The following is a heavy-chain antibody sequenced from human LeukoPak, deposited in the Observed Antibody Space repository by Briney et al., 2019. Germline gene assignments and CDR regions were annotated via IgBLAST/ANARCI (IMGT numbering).Heavy chain of an antibody. CDR1: GFNLGDFW. J-gene: IGHJ4*02. CDR2: MNQDGRQT. CDR3: VRDQGDRAGSL. V-gene: IGHV3-7*01. Sequence: GGSLRLSCVASGFNLGDFWVNWLRQAPGKGLERVANMNQDGRQTNYLDSVKGRFTISRDNARNSVYLQMDSLRDEDTSLYYCVRDQGDRAGSLWGQGTLVTVST. D-gene: IGHD2-15*01.